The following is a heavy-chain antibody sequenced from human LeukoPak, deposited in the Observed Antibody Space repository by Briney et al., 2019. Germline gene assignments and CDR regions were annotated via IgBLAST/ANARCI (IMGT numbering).Heavy chain of an antibody. CDR2: INHSGST. D-gene: IGHD3-22*01. Sequence: PSETLSLTCAVYGGSFSGYYWSWIRQPPGKGLEWIGEINHSGSTNYNPSLKSRVTISVDTSKNQFSLKLSSVTAADTAVYYCARGDRITMIVEGAFDIWGRGTMATVSS. CDR3: ARGDRITMIVEGAFDI. J-gene: IGHJ3*02. V-gene: IGHV4-34*01. CDR1: GGSFSGYY.